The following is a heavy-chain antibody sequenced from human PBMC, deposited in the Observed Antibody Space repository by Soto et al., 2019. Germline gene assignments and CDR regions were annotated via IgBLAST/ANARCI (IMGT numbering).Heavy chain of an antibody. V-gene: IGHV3-23*01. CDR2: ISGSGGST. CDR3: AKVNIVVVVAATRFDY. Sequence: GGSLRLSCAGSGFTFSSYAMSWVRQAPGKGLEWVSAISGSGGSTYYADSVKGRFTISRDNSKNTLYLQMNSLRAEDTAVYYCAKVNIVVVVAATRFDYWGQGTLVTVSS. D-gene: IGHD2-15*01. CDR1: GFTFSSYA. J-gene: IGHJ4*02.